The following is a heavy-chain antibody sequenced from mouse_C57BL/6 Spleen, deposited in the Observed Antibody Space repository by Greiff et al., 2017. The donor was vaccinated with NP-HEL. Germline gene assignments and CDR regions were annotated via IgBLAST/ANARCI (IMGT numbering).Heavy chain of an antibody. J-gene: IGHJ1*03. CDR2: ISSGSSTI. V-gene: IGHV5-17*01. D-gene: IGHD1-1*01. CDR1: GFTFSDYG. Sequence: EVQLVESGGGLVKPGGSLKLSCAASGFTFSDYGMHWVRQAPEKGLEWVAYISSGSSTIYYADTVKGRFTISRDNAKNTLFLQMTSLRSEDTSMYDCARTGLLRYWYFDVWGTGTTVTVSS. CDR3: ARTGLLRYWYFDV.